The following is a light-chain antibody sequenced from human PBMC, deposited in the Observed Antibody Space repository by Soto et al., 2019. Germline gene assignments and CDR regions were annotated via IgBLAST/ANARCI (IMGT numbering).Light chain of an antibody. CDR3: VLLCSGEWV. V-gene: IGLV7-43*01. CDR1: TGAVTSDYY. Sequence: QTVVTQEPSLTVSPGGTVTLTCALTTGAVTSDYYPNWFQRKPGQALRTLIYRTNNKHPWTPARFSGSLLGGKAALTLSGVQPEDEADYYCVLLCSGEWVFGGGTKVTVL. CDR2: RTN. J-gene: IGLJ3*02.